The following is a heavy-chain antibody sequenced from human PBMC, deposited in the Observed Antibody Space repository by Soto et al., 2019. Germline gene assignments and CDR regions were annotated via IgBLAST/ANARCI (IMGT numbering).Heavy chain of an antibody. D-gene: IGHD6-19*01. CDR3: ARGTYSSGWSNLGYYYYAMDV. J-gene: IGHJ6*02. CDR2: IIPIVGTA. V-gene: IGHV1-69*13. Sequence: SVKVSCKASGGTFSSYAISWVQQAPGQGLEWMGGIIPIVGTANYGQKCQGRGTITADESTNTAYMELSSLRSEDTAVYYCARGTYSSGWSNLGYYYYAMDVWGQGTTVTVSS. CDR1: GGTFSSYA.